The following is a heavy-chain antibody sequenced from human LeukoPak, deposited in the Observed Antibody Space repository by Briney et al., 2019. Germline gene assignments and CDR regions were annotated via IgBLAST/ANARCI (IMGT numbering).Heavy chain of an antibody. CDR1: GFTFSSYA. CDR3: AKGSYYDSSGSFYFDY. V-gene: IGHV3-23*01. D-gene: IGHD3-22*01. J-gene: IGHJ4*02. Sequence: GGSLRLSCAASGFTFSSYAMSWVRQAPGKGLEWVSGISGSGDNTYYADSVKGRFTISRDNSKNALYVQVNSPGTEDTAAYYCAKGSYYDSSGSFYFDYWGQGTLVTVSS. CDR2: ISGSGDNT.